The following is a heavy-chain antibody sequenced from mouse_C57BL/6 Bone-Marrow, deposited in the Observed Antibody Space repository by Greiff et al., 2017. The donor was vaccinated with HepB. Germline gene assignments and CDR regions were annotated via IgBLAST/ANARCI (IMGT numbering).Heavy chain of an antibody. D-gene: IGHD2-4*01. CDR2: ISSGGSYT. CDR1: GFTFSSYG. Sequence: EVHLVESGGDLVKPGGSLKLSCAASGFTFSSYGMSWVRQTPDKRLEWVATISSGGSYTYYPDSVKGRFTISRDNAKNTLYLQMSSLKSEDTAMYYCARPSIYYDYDFAYWGQGTLVTVSA. J-gene: IGHJ3*01. CDR3: ARPSIYYDYDFAY. V-gene: IGHV5-6*01.